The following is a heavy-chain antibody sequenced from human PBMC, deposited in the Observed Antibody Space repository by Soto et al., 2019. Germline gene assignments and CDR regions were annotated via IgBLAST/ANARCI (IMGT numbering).Heavy chain of an antibody. CDR2: IIPIFGTA. Sequence: GASVKVSCKASGGTFSSYAISWVRQAPGQGLEWMGGIIPIFGTANYAQKFQGRVTITADESTSTAYMELSSLRSEDTAVYYCARGTVVTPENWFDPWGQGTLVTVSS. CDR3: ARGTVVTPENWFDP. D-gene: IGHD2-21*02. CDR1: GGTFSSYA. J-gene: IGHJ5*02. V-gene: IGHV1-69*13.